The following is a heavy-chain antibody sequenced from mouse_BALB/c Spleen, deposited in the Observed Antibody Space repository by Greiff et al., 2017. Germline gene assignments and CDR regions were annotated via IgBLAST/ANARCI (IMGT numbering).Heavy chain of an antibody. CDR2: ISNGGGST. CDR3: ARHHSSGYFFDY. J-gene: IGHJ2*01. D-gene: IGHD3-1*01. Sequence: EVQGVESGGGLVQPGGSLKLSCAASGFTFSSYTMSWVRQTPEKRLEWVAYISNGGGSTYYPDTVKGRFTISGDNAKNTLYLQMSSLKSEDTAMYYCARHHSSGYFFDYWGQGTTLTVSS. CDR1: GFTFSSYT. V-gene: IGHV5-12-2*01.